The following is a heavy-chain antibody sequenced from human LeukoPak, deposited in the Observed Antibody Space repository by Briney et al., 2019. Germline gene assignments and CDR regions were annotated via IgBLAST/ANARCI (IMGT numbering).Heavy chain of an antibody. D-gene: IGHD3-10*01. CDR3: ARGALLLWFGELEVPFDY. CDR1: GFTFSSYA. V-gene: IGHV3-30-3*01. J-gene: IGHJ4*02. Sequence: GGSLRLSCAASGFTFSSYAMHWVRQAPGKGLEWVAVISYDGSNKYYADSVKGRFTISRDNSKNSLYLQMNSLRAEDTAVYYCARGALLLWFGELEVPFDYWGQGTLVTVSS. CDR2: ISYDGSNK.